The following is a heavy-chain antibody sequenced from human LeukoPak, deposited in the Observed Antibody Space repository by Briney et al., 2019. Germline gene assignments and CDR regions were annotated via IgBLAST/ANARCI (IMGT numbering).Heavy chain of an antibody. CDR2: IYYSGST. CDR3: ARGGAYYYDSSGYYRRLYYYYGMDV. V-gene: IGHV4-30-4*01. Sequence: PSQTLSLTCTVSGGSISSGGYYWSWIRQPPGKGLEWIGYIYYSGSTYYNPSLKSRVTISVDTSKNQFSLKLSSVTAADTAVYYCARGGAYYYDSSGYYRRLYYYYGMDVWGQGTTVTVSS. D-gene: IGHD3-22*01. CDR1: GGSISSGGYY. J-gene: IGHJ6*02.